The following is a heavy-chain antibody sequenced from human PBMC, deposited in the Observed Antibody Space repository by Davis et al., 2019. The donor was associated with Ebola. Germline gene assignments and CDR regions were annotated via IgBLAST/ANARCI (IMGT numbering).Heavy chain of an antibody. CDR3: ARDPPYDQGYDY. V-gene: IGHV6-1*01. D-gene: IGHD3-22*01. J-gene: IGHJ4*02. CDR2: TYYRSKWFV. Sequence: SQTLSLTCAISGDSVPSNTAAWNWIRQSPSRGLEWLGRTYYRSKWFVDYAVSVKSRMTINSDTSKNQFSLQLSSVTPEDTAVYYCARDPPYDQGYDYWGQGILVTVS. CDR1: GDSVPSNTAA.